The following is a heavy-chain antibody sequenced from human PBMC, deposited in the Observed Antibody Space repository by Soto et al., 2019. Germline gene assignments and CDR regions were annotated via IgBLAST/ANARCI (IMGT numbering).Heavy chain of an antibody. J-gene: IGHJ4*01. CDR2: ISYDGSNK. CDR1: VFTFSSYG. V-gene: IGHV3-30*18. Sequence: PGGSLRHSCAASVFTFSSYGMHWVRQAPGKGLEWVEVISYDGSNKYYADSVKGRFTISRDNPKKTLYLQMNSLRAEDTAVYYGAKEKVSSSSQINYFDYWGQGTLVTVSS. CDR3: AKEKVSSSSQINYFDY. D-gene: IGHD6-6*01.